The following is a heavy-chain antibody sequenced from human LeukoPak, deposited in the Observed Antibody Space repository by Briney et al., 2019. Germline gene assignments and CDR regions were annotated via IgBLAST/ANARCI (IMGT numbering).Heavy chain of an antibody. CDR1: GYSFTNFW. J-gene: IGHJ4*02. CDR3: ARRSGSYFDY. Sequence: GESLKISCKGSGYSFTNFWIGWVRQMPGKGLEWMGIIHPGDSDTRYCPSFQGQVTISADKSISTAYLQWNSLKASDTAMYYCARRSGSYFDYWGQGTLVTVSS. V-gene: IGHV5-51*01. D-gene: IGHD1-26*01. CDR2: IHPGDSDT.